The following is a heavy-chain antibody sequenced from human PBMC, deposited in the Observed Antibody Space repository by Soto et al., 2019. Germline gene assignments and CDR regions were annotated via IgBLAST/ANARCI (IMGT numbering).Heavy chain of an antibody. V-gene: IGHV4-59*11. CDR3: ARGGWSLDY. J-gene: IGHJ4*02. CDR1: GGSIISHY. Sequence: SETLSLTCSVSGGSIISHYLSWIRQPPGKGLEWIGYIHYSGSTEYNPSLKSRLTISVDTSKNQFSLKVNSVTAADTAVYYCARGGWSLDYWGQGTLVTVPS. D-gene: IGHD2-15*01. CDR2: IHYSGST.